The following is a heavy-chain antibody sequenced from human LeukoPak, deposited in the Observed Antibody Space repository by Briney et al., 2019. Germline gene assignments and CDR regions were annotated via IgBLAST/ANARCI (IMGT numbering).Heavy chain of an antibody. CDR2: IYYSGST. J-gene: IGHJ4*02. CDR3: ARALSYSSGRYTDY. D-gene: IGHD6-19*01. CDR1: GGSISSYY. V-gene: IGHV4-59*01. Sequence: PSETLSLTCTVSGGSISSYYWSWIRQPPGKGLEWIGYIYYSGSTNYNPSLKSRVTISVDTSKNQFSLKLSSVTAADTAVYYCARALSYSSGRYTDYWGQGTLVTVSS.